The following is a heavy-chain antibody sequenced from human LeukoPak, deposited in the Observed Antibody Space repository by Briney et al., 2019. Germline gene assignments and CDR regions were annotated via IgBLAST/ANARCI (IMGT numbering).Heavy chain of an antibody. V-gene: IGHV3-33*06. CDR2: IWYDGSQR. D-gene: IGHD1-26*01. CDR3: AKDSGAIALREIFDY. J-gene: IGHJ4*02. CDR1: GFTLSNFG. Sequence: GGSLRLSCAASGFTLSNFGFHWVRQAPGKGLEWVAAIWYDGSQRYYAGSVKGRFTISRDNSKKTVYLQMNSLRAEDTALYYCAKDSGAIALREIFDYWGQGTLVTVSS.